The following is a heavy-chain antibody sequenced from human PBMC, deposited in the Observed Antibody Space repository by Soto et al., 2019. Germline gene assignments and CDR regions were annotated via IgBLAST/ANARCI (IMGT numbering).Heavy chain of an antibody. CDR2: TYPGDSDT. V-gene: IGHV5-51*01. D-gene: IGHD3-3*01. CDR3: ARFSYYDFWSGYYSLSYYYYGMDV. Sequence: PGESLKISCKGSGYSFTSYWIGWVRQMPGKGLEWMGITYPGDSDTRYSPSFQGQVTISADKSISTAYLQWSSLKASDTAMYYCARFSYYDFWSGYYSLSYYYYGMDVWGQGTTVTVYS. CDR1: GYSFTSYW. J-gene: IGHJ6*02.